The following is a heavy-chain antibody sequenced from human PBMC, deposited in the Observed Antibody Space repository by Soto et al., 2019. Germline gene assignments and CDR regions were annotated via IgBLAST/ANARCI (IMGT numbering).Heavy chain of an antibody. CDR1: GGTFSSYA. CDR3: ARALAVGVGPNWFDP. J-gene: IGHJ5*02. D-gene: IGHD6-19*01. V-gene: IGHV1-69*12. CDR2: IIPIFGTA. Sequence: QVQLVQSGAEGKKPGSSLKVSCKASGGTFSSYAITWVRQAPGQGLEWMGGIIPIFGTANYAQKFQGRVTITADESTSTAYMELSSLRSEDTAVYYCARALAVGVGPNWFDPWGQGTLVTVSS.